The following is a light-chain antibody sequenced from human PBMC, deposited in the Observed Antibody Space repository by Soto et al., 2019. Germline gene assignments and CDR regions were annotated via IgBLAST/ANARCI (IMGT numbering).Light chain of an antibody. V-gene: IGKV1-39*01. Sequence: DIQITQAPSSLSASVGDRVTITCRASQSISTYLNWYQQKPGKAPKLLIYSASRLQSGVPSRVSGSGSGTDFTRTISSLQPEDFASYCCQQSYNTPRTFGPGTKVEIK. J-gene: IGKJ1*01. CDR1: QSISTY. CDR2: SAS. CDR3: QQSYNTPRT.